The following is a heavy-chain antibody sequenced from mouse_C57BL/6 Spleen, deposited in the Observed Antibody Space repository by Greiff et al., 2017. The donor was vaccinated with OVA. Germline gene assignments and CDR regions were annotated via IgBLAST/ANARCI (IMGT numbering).Heavy chain of an antibody. V-gene: IGHV5-4*01. CDR3: ARDPHYGSSYEWFAY. Sequence: EVKLVESGGGLVKPGGSLKLSCAASGFTFSSYAMSWVRQTPEKRLEWVATISDGGSYTYYPDNVKGRFTISRDNAKNNLYLQMSHLKSEDTAMYYCARDPHYGSSYEWFAYWGQGTLVTVSA. J-gene: IGHJ3*01. CDR1: GFTFSSYA. CDR2: ISDGGSYT. D-gene: IGHD1-1*01.